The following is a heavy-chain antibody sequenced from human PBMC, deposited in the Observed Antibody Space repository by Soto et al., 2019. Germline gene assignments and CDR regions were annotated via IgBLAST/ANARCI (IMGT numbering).Heavy chain of an antibody. V-gene: IGHV3-23*01. CDR3: AKRRGAGGHFDY. CDR1: GFTFSSYA. D-gene: IGHD2-15*01. CDR2: VSIGGST. J-gene: IGHJ4*02. Sequence: GGSLRLSCAASGFTFSSYAMGWVRQGPGKGLEWVAVVSIGGSTHYADSVRGRFTIPRDNSKNTLSLQMNSLTAEDTAVYFCAKRRGAGGHFDYWGQGALVTVSS.